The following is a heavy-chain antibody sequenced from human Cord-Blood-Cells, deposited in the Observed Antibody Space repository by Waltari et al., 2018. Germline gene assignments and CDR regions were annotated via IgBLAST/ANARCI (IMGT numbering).Heavy chain of an antibody. CDR3: ARYYDFWSGDAFDI. CDR1: GRSFSGYY. CDR2: INHSGST. D-gene: IGHD3-3*01. J-gene: IGHJ3*02. V-gene: IGHV4-34*01. Sequence: QVQLQQWGAGLLKPSETLSLTCAVSGRSFSGYYWSWIRPPPGKGLEWIGEINHSGSTNYNPSLKSRVTISVDTSKNQFSLKLSSVTAADTAVYYCARYYDFWSGDAFDIWGQGTMVTVSS.